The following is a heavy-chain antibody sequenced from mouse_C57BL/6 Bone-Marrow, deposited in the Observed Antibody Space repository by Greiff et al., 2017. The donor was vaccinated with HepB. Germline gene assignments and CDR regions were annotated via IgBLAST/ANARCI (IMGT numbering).Heavy chain of an antibody. V-gene: IGHV5-17*01. CDR1: GFTFSDYG. CDR2: ISSGSSTI. Sequence: EVQLVESGGGLVKPGGSLKLSCAASGFTFSDYGMHWVRQAPEKGLEWVAYISSGSSTIYYADTVKGRFTIARDNAKNTLFLQMTSLRSEDTAMYYCEWPKPYYFDYWGQGTTLTVSS. CDR3: EWPKPYYFDY. J-gene: IGHJ2*01.